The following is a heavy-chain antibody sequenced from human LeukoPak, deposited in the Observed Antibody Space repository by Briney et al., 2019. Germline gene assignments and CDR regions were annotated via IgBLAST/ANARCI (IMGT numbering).Heavy chain of an antibody. Sequence: GGSLRLSCAASGFTFSSYAMSWVRQAPGKGLEWVSAISGSGGSTYYADSVKGRFTISRDNSKNTLYLQMNSLRAEDTAVYYCAKDRTVVVPAAIVFDYWGQGTLVTVSS. CDR1: GFTFSSYA. V-gene: IGHV3-23*01. CDR3: AKDRTVVVPAAIVFDY. J-gene: IGHJ4*02. D-gene: IGHD2-2*01. CDR2: ISGSGGST.